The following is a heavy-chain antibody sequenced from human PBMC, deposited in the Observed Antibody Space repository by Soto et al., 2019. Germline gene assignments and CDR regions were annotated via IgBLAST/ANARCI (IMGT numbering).Heavy chain of an antibody. D-gene: IGHD3-9*01. Sequence: ASVKVSCKASGYTFTSYGISWVRQAPGQGLEWMGWISAYHGNTNYAQKLQGRVTITTDRSTSTAFMELSSLRSEDTAVYYCARDPLTGLSDAFDIWGQGTMVTVSS. CDR2: ISAYHGNT. CDR1: GYTFTSYG. V-gene: IGHV1-18*01. J-gene: IGHJ3*02. CDR3: ARDPLTGLSDAFDI.